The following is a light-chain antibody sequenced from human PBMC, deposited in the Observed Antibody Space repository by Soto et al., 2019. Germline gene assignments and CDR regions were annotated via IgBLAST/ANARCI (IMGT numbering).Light chain of an antibody. V-gene: IGKV1-39*01. CDR3: QQSYSTPLT. Sequence: DTQKTQSPSTLPASVGDRVTITCRASQSISNWLAXYXQXPXXAXXXLXXASSSLQSGVPSRFSGSGSGTDFTLTISSLQPEDFATYYCQQSYSTPLTFGQGTKVDIK. J-gene: IGKJ1*01. CDR2: ASS. CDR1: QSISNW.